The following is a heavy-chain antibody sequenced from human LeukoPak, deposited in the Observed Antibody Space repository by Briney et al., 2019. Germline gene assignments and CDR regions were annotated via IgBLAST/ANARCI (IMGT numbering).Heavy chain of an antibody. CDR1: GYTFTSYG. V-gene: IGHV1-18*01. CDR3: ANQYAQVGSTPDY. Sequence: ASVKVSCKASGYTFTSYGISWVRQAPGQGLEWMGWISAYNGNTNYAQKLQGRVTMTTDTSTSTAYMELRSLRADDTAIYYCANQYAQVGSTPDYWGQGTLVTVSS. J-gene: IGHJ4*02. CDR2: ISAYNGNT. D-gene: IGHD1-26*01.